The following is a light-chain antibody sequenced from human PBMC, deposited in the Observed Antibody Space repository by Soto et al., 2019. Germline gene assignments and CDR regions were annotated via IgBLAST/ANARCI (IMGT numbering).Light chain of an antibody. Sequence: GMSQYPSTVSVSRGERASLSLGASQSVSSNLAWYQQNPGQVPRLLIYGATTRATGIPARFSGSGSGTEFTLTISSLQSEDFAVYYCQQYNTWPPETFGQGTKVDIK. J-gene: IGKJ1*01. CDR1: QSVSSN. V-gene: IGKV3-15*01. CDR2: GAT. CDR3: QQYNTWPPET.